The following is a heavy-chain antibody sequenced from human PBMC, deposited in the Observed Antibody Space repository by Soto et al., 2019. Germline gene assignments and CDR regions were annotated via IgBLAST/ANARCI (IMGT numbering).Heavy chain of an antibody. D-gene: IGHD6-19*01. CDR2: IWYDGSNK. CDR1: GFTFSSYG. V-gene: IGHV3-33*01. J-gene: IGHJ4*02. Sequence: RRLSCAASGFTFSSYGMRWVRQAPGKGLEWVAVIWYDGSNKYYVESVKGRFTISRDNSKNTLYLQMNSLRAEDTAVYYCARDSHVGSGWQLTADYWGQGTLVTVSS. CDR3: ARDSHVGSGWQLTADY.